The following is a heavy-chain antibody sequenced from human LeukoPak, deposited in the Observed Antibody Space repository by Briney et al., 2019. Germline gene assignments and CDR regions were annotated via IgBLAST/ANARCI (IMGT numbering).Heavy chain of an antibody. CDR2: ISSSGSGGNT. V-gene: IGHV3-23*01. D-gene: IGHD1-26*01. CDR3: AKDRTVGASYWYFDL. J-gene: IGHJ2*01. CDR1: GVTLSNYA. Sequence: GGSLRISCVASGVTLSNYAMSWARQAPGKGLEWVSGISSSGSGGNTYYADSVKGRFTISRDSSRNTLFLHMNTLRAEDTAIYYCAKDRTVGASYWYFDLWGRGTLVTVSS.